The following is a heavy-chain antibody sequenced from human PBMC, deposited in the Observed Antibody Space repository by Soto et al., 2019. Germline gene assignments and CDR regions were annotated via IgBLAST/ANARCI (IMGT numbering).Heavy chain of an antibody. D-gene: IGHD6-13*01. CDR2: ISSSSSYI. CDR3: ASHSSSWEPLFDY. V-gene: IGHV3-21*01. CDR1: GFTFSSYS. Sequence: PGGSLRLSCAASGFTFSSYSMNWVRQAPGKGLEWVSSISSSSSYIYYADSVKGRFTISRDNAKNSLYLQMNSLRAEDTAVYYCASHSSSWEPLFDYWGQGTLVTVSS. J-gene: IGHJ4*02.